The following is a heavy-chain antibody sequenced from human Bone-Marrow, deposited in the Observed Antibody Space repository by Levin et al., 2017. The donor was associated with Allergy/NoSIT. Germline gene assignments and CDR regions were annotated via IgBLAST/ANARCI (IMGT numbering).Heavy chain of an antibody. J-gene: IGHJ5*02. CDR2: IYYSGAT. Sequence: ESLKISCTVSGDSITRFYWSWIRQPPGKGLEWLGNIYYSGATTYNPSLKSRVTISLDTSRNQFSLNLTSVTAADTAVYYCARSPGTMIINWFDPWGQGTLVTVSS. V-gene: IGHV4-59*01. CDR3: ARSPGTMIINWFDP. D-gene: IGHD3-22*01. CDR1: GDSITRFY.